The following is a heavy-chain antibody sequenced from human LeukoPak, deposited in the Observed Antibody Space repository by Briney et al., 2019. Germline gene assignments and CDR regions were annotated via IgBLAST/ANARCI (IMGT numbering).Heavy chain of an antibody. V-gene: IGHV1-69*02. CDR1: GGTFSSYT. CDR2: IIPILGIA. Sequence: SVKVSCKASGGTFSSYTISWVRQAPGQGLEWMGRIIPILGIANYARKFQGRVTITADKSTSTAYIELSSLRSEDTAVYYCARNSGYDWGEGMDVWGQGTTVTVSS. CDR3: ARNSGYDWGEGMDV. J-gene: IGHJ6*02. D-gene: IGHD5-12*01.